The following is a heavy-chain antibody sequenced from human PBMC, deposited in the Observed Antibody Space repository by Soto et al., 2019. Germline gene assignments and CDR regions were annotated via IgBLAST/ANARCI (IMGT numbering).Heavy chain of an antibody. CDR3: TIGGSVLDGDNPPYFDS. CDR2: IGSTGSR. J-gene: IGHJ4*01. V-gene: IGHV3-13*01. CDR1: GFTFGSYD. D-gene: IGHD6-6*01. Sequence: PGGTLRLSCEASGFTFGSYDMHWVRQVTGKGLEWVSGIGSTGSRYYAERVKGRFTISRENPKNSLHLEMNSLRAADTAVYYCTIGGSVLDGDNPPYFDSWGQGTLVSVSS.